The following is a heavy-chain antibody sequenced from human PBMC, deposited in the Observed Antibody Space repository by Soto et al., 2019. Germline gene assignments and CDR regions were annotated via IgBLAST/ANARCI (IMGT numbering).Heavy chain of an antibody. J-gene: IGHJ5*02. CDR2: INHSGST. CDR1: GGSFSGYY. Sequence: SETLSLTCAVYGGSFSGYYWSWIRQPPGKGLEWIGEINHSGSTNYNPSLKSRVTISVDTSKNQFSLKLSSVTAADTAVYYCARGLTMGQLPSNFDHWGQGTLVTVSS. D-gene: IGHD3-16*01. CDR3: ARGLTMGQLPSNFDH. V-gene: IGHV4-34*01.